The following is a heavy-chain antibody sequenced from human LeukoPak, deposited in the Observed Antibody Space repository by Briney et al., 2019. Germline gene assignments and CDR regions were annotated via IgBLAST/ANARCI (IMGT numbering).Heavy chain of an antibody. J-gene: IGHJ4*02. V-gene: IGHV4-59*08. CDR3: ARRADLTGYSSGWYFDY. CDR1: GGSISSYY. Sequence: SETLSLTRTVSGGSISSYYWSWIRQPPGKGLEWIGYIYYSGSTNYNPSLKSRVTISVDTSKNQFSLKLSSVTAADTAVYYCARRADLTGYSSGWYFDYWGQGTLVTVSS. CDR2: IYYSGST. D-gene: IGHD6-19*01.